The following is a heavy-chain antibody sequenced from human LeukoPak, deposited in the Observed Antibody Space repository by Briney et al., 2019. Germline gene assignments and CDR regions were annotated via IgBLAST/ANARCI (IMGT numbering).Heavy chain of an antibody. CDR2: IKSDGSIT. CDR1: GFTLSSYW. Sequence: GGSLRLSCAASGFTLSSYWMHWVRQVPGKGLVWVSRIKSDGSITNYADSVKGRFSISRDNAKNTLYLQMNSLRAEDTAVYYCGRDLGGRSGYWGQGTLVTVSS. V-gene: IGHV3-74*01. D-gene: IGHD1-26*01. CDR3: GRDLGGRSGY. J-gene: IGHJ4*02.